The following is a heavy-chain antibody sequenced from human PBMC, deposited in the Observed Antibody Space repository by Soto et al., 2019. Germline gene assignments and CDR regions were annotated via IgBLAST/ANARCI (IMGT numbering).Heavy chain of an antibody. J-gene: IGHJ4*02. V-gene: IGHV4-30-2*01. D-gene: IGHD5-12*01. CDR2: IYYSGST. CDR3: AAGGGLPRYY. CDR1: GGSISSGGYS. Sequence: QLQLQESGSGLVKPSQTLSLTCAVSGGSISSGGYSWSWIRQQPGKGMEWIGYIYYSGSTYYNPSLKSRVTISVDRSKNQCSLKLSAVTAADTAVYYCAAGGGLPRYYWGQGTLVTVSS.